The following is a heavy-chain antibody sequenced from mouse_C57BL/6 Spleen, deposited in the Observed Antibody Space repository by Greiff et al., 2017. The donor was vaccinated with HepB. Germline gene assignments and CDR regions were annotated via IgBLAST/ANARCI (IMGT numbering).Heavy chain of an antibody. CDR2: INPSTGGT. Sequence: EVQLQQSGPELVKPGASVKISCKASGYSFTGYYMNWVKQSPEKSLEWIGEINPSTGGTTYNQKFKAKATLTVDKSSSTAYMQLKSLPSEDSAVYYCARGDYYGSSEFAYWGQGTLVTVSA. D-gene: IGHD1-1*01. V-gene: IGHV1-42*01. J-gene: IGHJ3*01. CDR3: ARGDYYGSSEFAY. CDR1: GYSFTGYY.